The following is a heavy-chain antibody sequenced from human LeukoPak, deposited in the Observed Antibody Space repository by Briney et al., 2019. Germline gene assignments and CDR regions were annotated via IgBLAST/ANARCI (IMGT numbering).Heavy chain of an antibody. CDR3: ARDCSGGSCYGAFDI. V-gene: IGHV4-30-4*01. Sequence: SETLSLTCTVSGASIRSGDYYWSWIRQPPGKGLEWIGYSYDSGSTYYNPSLKSRITISVDTSENRFSLKLSSVTATDTAVYYCARDCSGGSCYGAFDIWGQGTMVTVSS. D-gene: IGHD2-15*01. J-gene: IGHJ3*02. CDR1: GASIRSGDYY. CDR2: SYDSGST.